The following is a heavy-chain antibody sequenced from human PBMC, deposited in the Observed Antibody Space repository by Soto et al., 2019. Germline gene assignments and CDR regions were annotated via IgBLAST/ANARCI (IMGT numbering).Heavy chain of an antibody. CDR1: GGSFSGYY. CDR3: ARESHDILTGPPWVWYFDL. V-gene: IGHV4-34*01. D-gene: IGHD3-9*01. Sequence: QVQLQQWGAGPLRPLETLSLTCGVSGGSFSGYYWAWIRQSPGKGLEWIGEINDRGSINYNPSLKSRVSTSVDTSKNHYSLNLRSVTAADTAVYYCARESHDILTGPPWVWYFDLGGRGTLVTVSS. CDR2: INDRGSI. J-gene: IGHJ2*01.